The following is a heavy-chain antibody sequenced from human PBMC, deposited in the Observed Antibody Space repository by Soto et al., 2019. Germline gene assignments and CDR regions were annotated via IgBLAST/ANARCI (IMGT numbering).Heavy chain of an antibody. V-gene: IGHV1-3*01. CDR3: ARVSPTRFNYYDSSGPFDY. J-gene: IGHJ4*02. CDR2: INAGNGNT. Sequence: ASVKVSCKASGYTFTSYAMHWVRQAPGQRLEWMGWINAGNGNTKYSQKFQGRVTITRDTSAGTAYMELSSLRSEDTAVYYCARVSPTRFNYYDSSGPFDYWGQGTLVTVSS. D-gene: IGHD3-22*01. CDR1: GYTFTSYA.